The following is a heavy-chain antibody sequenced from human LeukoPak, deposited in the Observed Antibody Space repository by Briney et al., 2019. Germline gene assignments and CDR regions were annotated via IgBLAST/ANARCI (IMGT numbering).Heavy chain of an antibody. V-gene: IGHV3-9*01. Sequence: GRSLRLSCAASGFTFDDYAMHWVRQAPGKGLERVSGISWNSGSIGYADSVKGRFTISRDNAKNSLYLQMNSLRDEDTALYYCAKDRRSGIAATGTRYYFDSWGQGTLVTVSS. D-gene: IGHD6-13*01. CDR1: GFTFDDYA. J-gene: IGHJ4*02. CDR3: AKDRRSGIAATGTRYYFDS. CDR2: ISWNSGSI.